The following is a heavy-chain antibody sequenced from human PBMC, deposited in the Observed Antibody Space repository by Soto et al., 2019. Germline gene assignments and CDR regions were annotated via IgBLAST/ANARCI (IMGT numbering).Heavy chain of an antibody. CDR2: TYYRSTWYN. Sequence: PSQTLSLTCAISGDSVSSNSAAWNWIRLSPSRGLEWLARTYYRSTWYNDYAVSVRSRITVNPATSKNQFSLQLTSVTPEDTAVYYCAGTTSHQWYYMDVWGKGTTVTVSS. CDR3: AGTTSHQWYYMDV. CDR1: GDSVSSNSAA. D-gene: IGHD1-7*01. V-gene: IGHV6-1*01. J-gene: IGHJ6*03.